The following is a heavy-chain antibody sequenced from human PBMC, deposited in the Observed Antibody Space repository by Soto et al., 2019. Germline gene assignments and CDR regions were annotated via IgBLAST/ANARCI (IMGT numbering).Heavy chain of an antibody. CDR1: GYTFGSYG. V-gene: IGHV1-18*04. CDR2: ISGDIGDT. CDR3: ARETDV. Sequence: QVQLVQSGAEVKKPGASVKVSCKASGYTFGSYGISWVRPAPGQGLEGMGWISGDIGDTHDAQKVQGRVAMTTDTYTSTAYVELRSLRSDDTAVYYCARETDVWGQGTTVTVSS. J-gene: IGHJ6*02.